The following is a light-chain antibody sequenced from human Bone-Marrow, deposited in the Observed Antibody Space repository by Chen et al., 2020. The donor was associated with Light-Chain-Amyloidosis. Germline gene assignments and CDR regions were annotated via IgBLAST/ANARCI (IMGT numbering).Light chain of an antibody. CDR2: NDD. Sequence: SYVLTQPPSVSVAPGQTASLSCGGGDLASKSVHCYQQRPGQAPVLVMYNDDDRPSGIPERFSGSNSGRAATLTITRVEAGDEADYYCQVWDTRSDQKVFSGGTRLTVL. V-gene: IGLV3-21*01. J-gene: IGLJ3*02. CDR3: QVWDTRSDQKV. CDR1: DLASKS.